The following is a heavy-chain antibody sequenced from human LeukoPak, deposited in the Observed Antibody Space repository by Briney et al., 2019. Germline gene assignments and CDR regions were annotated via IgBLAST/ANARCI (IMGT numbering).Heavy chain of an antibody. V-gene: IGHV4-34*01. CDR3: ARAWVGYSSSPASYNWFDP. CDR2: INHSGST. Sequence: SETLSLTCAVYGGSFSGYYRSWIRQPPGKGMEWMGEINHSGSTNYNPSLKSRVTISVDTSKNQFSLKLSSVTAADTAVYYCARAWVGYSSSPASYNWFDPWGQGTLVTVSS. CDR1: GGSFSGYY. J-gene: IGHJ5*02. D-gene: IGHD6-6*01.